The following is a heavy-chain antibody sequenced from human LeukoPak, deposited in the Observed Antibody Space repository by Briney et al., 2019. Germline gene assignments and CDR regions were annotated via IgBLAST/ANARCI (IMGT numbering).Heavy chain of an antibody. J-gene: IGHJ6*03. Sequence: SETLSLTCTVPGGSISSYYWSWIRQPPGKGLEWIGYIYYSGSTNYNPSLKSRVTISVDTSKNQFSLKLSSVTAADTAVYYCARIPAHSYYYYMDVWGKGTTVTVSS. CDR3: ARIPAHSYYYYMDV. V-gene: IGHV4-59*01. CDR1: GGSISSYY. D-gene: IGHD1-14*01. CDR2: IYYSGST.